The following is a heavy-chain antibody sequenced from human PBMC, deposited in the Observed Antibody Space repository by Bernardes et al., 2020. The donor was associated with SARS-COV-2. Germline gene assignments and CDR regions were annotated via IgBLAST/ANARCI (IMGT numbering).Heavy chain of an antibody. D-gene: IGHD5-18*01. J-gene: IGHJ4*02. Sequence: GGSLRLSCAASGFTFSSYGMHWVRQAPGKGLEWVAVISYDGSNKYYADSVKGRFTISRDNSKNTLYLQMNSLRAEDTAVYYCAKDEAAMVTPLFDYWGQGTLVTVSS. V-gene: IGHV3-30*18. CDR2: ISYDGSNK. CDR1: GFTFSSYG. CDR3: AKDEAAMVTPLFDY.